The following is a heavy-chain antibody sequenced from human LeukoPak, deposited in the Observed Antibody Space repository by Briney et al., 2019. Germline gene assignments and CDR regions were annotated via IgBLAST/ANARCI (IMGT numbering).Heavy chain of an antibody. Sequence: SETLSLTCAVYGGSFSGYYWSWIRQPPGKGLEWIGEINHSGSTNYNPSLKSQVTISVDTSKNQFSLKLSSVTAADTAVYYCARGIAAAGNFDYWGQGTLVTVSS. CDR1: GGSFSGYY. J-gene: IGHJ4*02. CDR3: ARGIAAAGNFDY. D-gene: IGHD6-13*01. V-gene: IGHV4-34*01. CDR2: INHSGST.